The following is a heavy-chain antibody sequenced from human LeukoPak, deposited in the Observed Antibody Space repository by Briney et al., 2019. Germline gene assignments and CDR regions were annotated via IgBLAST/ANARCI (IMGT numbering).Heavy chain of an antibody. Sequence: SETLSLTCTVSGGSISSYYWSWIRQPPGKGLEWIGYIYYSGSTNYNPSLKSRVTISVDTSKNQFSLKLSSVTAADTAVYYCASYDYVWGSSFDYWGQGTLVTVSS. CDR3: ASYDYVWGSSFDY. CDR1: GGSISSYY. CDR2: IYYSGST. D-gene: IGHD3-16*01. J-gene: IGHJ4*02. V-gene: IGHV4-59*01.